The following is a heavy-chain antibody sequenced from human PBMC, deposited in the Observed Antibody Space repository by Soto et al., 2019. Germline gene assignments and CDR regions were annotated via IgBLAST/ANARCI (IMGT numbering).Heavy chain of an antibody. J-gene: IGHJ4*02. CDR2: ISSSSSTI. V-gene: IGHV3-48*04. CDR3: ARTDPVSDSTPLFDY. CDR1: GFTFSSYS. Sequence: PGGSLRLSCAAPGFTFSSYSMNWVRQAPGKGLEWVSYISSSSSTIYYADSVKGRFTISRDNAKNSLYLQMNSLRAEDTAVYYCARTDPVSDSTPLFDYWGQGTLVTVSS.